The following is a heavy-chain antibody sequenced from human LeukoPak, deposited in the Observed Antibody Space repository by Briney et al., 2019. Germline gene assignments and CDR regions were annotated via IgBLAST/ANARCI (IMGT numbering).Heavy chain of an antibody. V-gene: IGHV3-11*01. CDR1: GFTFSDYY. D-gene: IGHD3-22*01. J-gene: IGHJ2*01. Sequence: GGSLRLSCAASGFTFSDYYMSWIRQAPGKGLEWVSYISSSGSTIYYADSVKGRFTISRDNSKNTLYLQMNSLRAEDTGVYYCAKGRITMIVDDWYFDLWGRGTLVTVSS. CDR2: ISSSGSTI. CDR3: AKGRITMIVDDWYFDL.